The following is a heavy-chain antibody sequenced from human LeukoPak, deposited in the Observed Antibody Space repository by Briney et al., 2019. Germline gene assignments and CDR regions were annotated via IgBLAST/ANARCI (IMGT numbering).Heavy chain of an antibody. D-gene: IGHD1-26*01. CDR1: GFTFSGSA. CDR3: TTPSGSYSPWFAP. CDR2: IRSKANSYAT. J-gene: IGHJ5*02. V-gene: IGHV3-73*01. Sequence: PGGSLRLSCAASGFTFSGSAMHWVRQASGKGLEWVGRIRSKANSYATAYAASVKGRFTISRDDSKNTAYLQMNSLKTEDTAVYYCTTPSGSYSPWFAPWGQGTLVTVSS.